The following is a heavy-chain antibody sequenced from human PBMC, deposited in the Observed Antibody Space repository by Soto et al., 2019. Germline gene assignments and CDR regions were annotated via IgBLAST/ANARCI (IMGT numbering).Heavy chain of an antibody. J-gene: IGHJ4*02. CDR1: GGSISSYY. V-gene: IGHV4-59*12. D-gene: IGHD5-12*01. CDR2: INHSGST. CDR3: ARAFDSGYEIPFDY. Sequence: PSETLSLTYTVSGGSISSYYWSWIRQPPGKGLEWIGYINHSGSTNYNPSLKSRVTISVDTSKNQFSLKLSSVTAADTAVYYCARAFDSGYEIPFDYWGQGTLVTVSS.